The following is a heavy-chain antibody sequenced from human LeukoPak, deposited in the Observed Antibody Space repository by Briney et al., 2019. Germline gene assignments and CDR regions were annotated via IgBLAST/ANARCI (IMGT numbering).Heavy chain of an antibody. CDR2: IIPIFGTA. D-gene: IGHD3-10*01. J-gene: IGHJ4*02. CDR3: ARDPSPGVFDY. V-gene: IGHV1-69*05. Sequence: SVKVSCKASVGTFSSYAISWVRQAPGQGLEWMGGIIPIFGTASYAQKFQGRVTITTDESTSTAYMELSRLRSDDTAVYYCARDPSPGVFDYWGQGTLVTVSS. CDR1: VGTFSSYA.